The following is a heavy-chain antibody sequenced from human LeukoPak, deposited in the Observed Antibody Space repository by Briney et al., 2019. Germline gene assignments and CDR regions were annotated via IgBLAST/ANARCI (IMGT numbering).Heavy chain of an antibody. CDR1: GGSISSYY. CDR2: IYYSGST. Sequence: SETLSLTCTVSGGSISSYYWSWIRQPPGKGLEWIGYIYYSGSTNYNPSLKSRVTISVDTSKNQFSLKLSSVTAADTAVYYCARGVYVWGSYRINEYADYWGQGTLVTVSS. V-gene: IGHV4-59*08. D-gene: IGHD3-16*02. J-gene: IGHJ4*02. CDR3: ARGVYVWGSYRINEYADY.